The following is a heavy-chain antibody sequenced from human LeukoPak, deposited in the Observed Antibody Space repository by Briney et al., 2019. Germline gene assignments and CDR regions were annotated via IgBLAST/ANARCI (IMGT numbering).Heavy chain of an antibody. V-gene: IGHV3-23*01. CDR3: ATTKQARRYFDY. D-gene: IGHD1-1*01. Sequence: PGGSLRLSCAGSGFTFSSNPLSWVRQPPGKELEWVSAISGSGGNTYYGDSVRGRFTISRDNSKNTLYLQMNTLRADHTAVYYCATTKQARRYFDYWGQGILVTVSS. J-gene: IGHJ4*02. CDR2: ISGSGGNT. CDR1: GFTFSSNP.